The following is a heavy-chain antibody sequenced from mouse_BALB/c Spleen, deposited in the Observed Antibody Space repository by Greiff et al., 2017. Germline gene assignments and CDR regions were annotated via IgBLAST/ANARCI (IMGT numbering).Heavy chain of an antibody. CDR2: IYPSDSYT. Sequence: QVQLQQPGAELVRPGASVKLSCKASGYTFTSYWINWVKQRPGQGLEWIGNIYPSDSYTNYNQKFKDKATLTVDKSSSTAYMQLSSPTSEDSAVYYCTRSADYGSSYDYFDYWGQGTTLTVSS. J-gene: IGHJ2*01. V-gene: IGHV1-69*02. CDR3: TRSADYGSSYDYFDY. CDR1: GYTFTSYW. D-gene: IGHD1-1*01.